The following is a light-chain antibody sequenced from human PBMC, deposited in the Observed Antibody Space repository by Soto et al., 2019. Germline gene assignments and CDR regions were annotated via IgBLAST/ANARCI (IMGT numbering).Light chain of an antibody. Sequence: EIVLTQSPGTLSLSQGERATLSCRAGQSVSSNYLAWYQQKPGQAPRLLIYAASSRATGIPDRVSGSGSGTDFTLTIDGLEPEDFVVYDCQQYGYSPITFGQGTRLEIK. V-gene: IGKV3-20*01. CDR1: QSVSSNY. J-gene: IGKJ5*01. CDR2: AAS. CDR3: QQYGYSPIT.